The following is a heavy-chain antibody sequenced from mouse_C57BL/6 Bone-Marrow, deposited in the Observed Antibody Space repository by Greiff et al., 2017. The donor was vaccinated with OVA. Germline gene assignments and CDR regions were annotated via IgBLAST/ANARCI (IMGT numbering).Heavy chain of an antibody. J-gene: IGHJ2*01. CDR2: INPSTGGT. CDR3: AGRGYFDY. V-gene: IGHV1-42*01. Sequence: VQLKQSGPELVKPGASVKISCKASGYSFTGYYMNWVKQSPEKSLEWIGEINPSTGGTTYNQKFKAKATLTVDKSSSTAYMQLKSLTSEDSAVYYCAGRGYFDYWGQGTTLTVSS. D-gene: IGHD1-1*02. CDR1: GYSFTGYY.